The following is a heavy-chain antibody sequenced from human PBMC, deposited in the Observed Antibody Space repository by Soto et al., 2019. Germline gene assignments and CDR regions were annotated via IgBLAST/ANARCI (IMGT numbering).Heavy chain of an antibody. CDR2: INAGNGNT. V-gene: IGHV1-3*01. D-gene: IGHD6-25*01. CDR3: ARSPTAAIAAMGLDY. CDR1: GYTFTSYA. Sequence: QVQLVQSGAEVKKPGASVKVSCKASGYTFTSYAMHWVRQAPGQRLEWMGWINAGNGNTKYSQKFQGRVTIIRDTSASTAYMELSSLRSEDTAVYYCARSPTAAIAAMGLDYWGQGTLVTVSS. J-gene: IGHJ4*02.